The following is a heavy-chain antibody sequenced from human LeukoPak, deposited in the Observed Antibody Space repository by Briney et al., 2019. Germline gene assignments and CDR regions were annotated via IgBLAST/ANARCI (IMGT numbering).Heavy chain of an antibody. V-gene: IGHV4-39*07. CDR3: AREAAAAGDFDY. CDR2: IYYSGST. CDR1: GGSISSSSYY. J-gene: IGHJ4*02. Sequence: SETLSLTCTVSGGSISSSSYYWGWIRQPPGKGLEWIGSIYYSGSTYYNPSLKSRVTISVDTSKNQFSLKLSSVTAADTAVYYCAREAAAAGDFDYWGQGTLVTVSS. D-gene: IGHD6-13*01.